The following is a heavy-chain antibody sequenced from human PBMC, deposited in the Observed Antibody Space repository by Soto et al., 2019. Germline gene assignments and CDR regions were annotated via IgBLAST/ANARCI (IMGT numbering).Heavy chain of an antibody. J-gene: IGHJ6*02. Sequence: ASVKVSCKASGYTFTGYYMHWVRQAPGQGLEWMGWINPNSGGTNYAQKFQGRVTMTRDTSISTAYMELSRLRSDDTAVYYCARDQGSCSSTSCYKSAPLNYGMDVWGQGTTVTVSS. CDR1: GYTFTGYY. CDR2: INPNSGGT. D-gene: IGHD2-2*02. CDR3: ARDQGSCSSTSCYKSAPLNYGMDV. V-gene: IGHV1-2*02.